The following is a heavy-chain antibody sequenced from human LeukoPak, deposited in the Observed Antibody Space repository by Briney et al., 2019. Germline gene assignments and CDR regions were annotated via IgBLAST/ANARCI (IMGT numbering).Heavy chain of an antibody. J-gene: IGHJ4*02. D-gene: IGHD2/OR15-2a*01. V-gene: IGHV5-51*01. CDR3: ARLSITTSLRLYYFAY. Sequence: GQSLKISCKGSGYSLTNYWLGWLRQMPGKGLEWMGIFYPGDSNTRYNPSFQGQVTFSADKSVNTAYLQWSSLRASDTAIYYCARLSITTSLRLYYFAYWGQGTLVTVPS. CDR1: GYSLTNYW. CDR2: FYPGDSNT.